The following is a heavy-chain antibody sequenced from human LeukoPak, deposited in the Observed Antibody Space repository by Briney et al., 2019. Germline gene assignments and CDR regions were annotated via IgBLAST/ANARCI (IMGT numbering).Heavy chain of an antibody. D-gene: IGHD1-26*01. Sequence: SGGSLRLSCAASGFTFSNYWMTWVRQAPGKGLEWVANIKEDGSEKYSVDSVRGRFTVSRENAKNSLYLQMNSLRVEDTAVYYCARLHSGRYYGDAFDIWGQGTMVTVSS. J-gene: IGHJ3*02. CDR1: GFTFSNYW. V-gene: IGHV3-7*03. CDR3: ARLHSGRYYGDAFDI. CDR2: IKEDGSEK.